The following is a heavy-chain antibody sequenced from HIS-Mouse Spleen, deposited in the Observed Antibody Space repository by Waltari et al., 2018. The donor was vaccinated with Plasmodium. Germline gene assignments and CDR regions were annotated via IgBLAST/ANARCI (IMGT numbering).Heavy chain of an antibody. CDR3: AKDGGGLDAFDI. CDR1: GFTFSSYG. CDR2: ISYDGSNK. V-gene: IGHV3-30*18. J-gene: IGHJ3*02. Sequence: QVQLVESGGGVVQPGRSLRRSCAASGFTFSSYGMHWVRQAPGKGLEWVAVISYDGSNKYYADSVKGRFTISRDNSKNTLYLQMNSLRAEDTAVYYCAKDGGGLDAFDIWGQGTMVTVSS. D-gene: IGHD3-16*01.